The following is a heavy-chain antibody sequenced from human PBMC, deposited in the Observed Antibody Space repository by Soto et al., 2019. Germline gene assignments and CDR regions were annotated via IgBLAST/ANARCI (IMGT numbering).Heavy chain of an antibody. D-gene: IGHD6-13*01. CDR2: IWYDGSNK. J-gene: IGHJ5*02. CDR1: GFTFSSYG. Sequence: QVPLVESGGGVVQPGRSLRLSCAASGFTFSSYGMHWVRQAPGKGLEWVAVIWYDGSNKDYADSVKGRFTISRDNSKNTLYLQMNSLRAEDTAVYYCARGSSNWLNWFDPWGQGTLVTVSS. V-gene: IGHV3-33*01. CDR3: ARGSSNWLNWFDP.